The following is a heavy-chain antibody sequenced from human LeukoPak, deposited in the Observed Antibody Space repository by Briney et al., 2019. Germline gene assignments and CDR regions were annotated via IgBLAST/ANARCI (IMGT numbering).Heavy chain of an antibody. Sequence: PSETLSLTCTVSGGSISSYYWGWIRQPPGKGLEWIGSIYYSGSTYYNPSLKSRVTISVDTSKNQFSLKLSSVTAADTAVYYCARHDDGYDDYWGQGTLVTVSS. CDR2: IYYSGST. CDR3: ARHDDGYDDY. J-gene: IGHJ4*02. V-gene: IGHV4-39*01. CDR1: GGSISSYY. D-gene: IGHD5-24*01.